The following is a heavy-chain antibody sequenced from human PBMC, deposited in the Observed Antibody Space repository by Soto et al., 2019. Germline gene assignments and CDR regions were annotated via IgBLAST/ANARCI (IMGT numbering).Heavy chain of an antibody. CDR1: GGSISSYY. V-gene: IGHV4-59*01. Sequence: ETLSLTCTVSGGSISSYYWSWIRQPPGKGLEWIGYIYYSGSTNYNPSLKSRVTISVDTSKNQFSLKLSSVTAADTAVYYCARDSSGAYFDYWGQGTLVTVSS. D-gene: IGHD3-22*01. J-gene: IGHJ4*02. CDR3: ARDSSGAYFDY. CDR2: IYYSGST.